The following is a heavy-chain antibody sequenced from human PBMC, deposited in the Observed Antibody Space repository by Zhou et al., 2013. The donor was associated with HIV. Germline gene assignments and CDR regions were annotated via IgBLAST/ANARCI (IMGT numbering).Heavy chain of an antibody. CDR3: ARPAQDVFSGYGH. CDR2: IHYSGRT. Sequence: VQLQESGPELVKPSETLSLTCTVSGGSISSSSHYWGWIRQPPGKGLEWIGSIHYSGRTLSNPTLKSRVTMSVDTSKNQFSLKLSSVTAADTAVYYCARPAQDVFSGYGHWGQGNPGHRLL. V-gene: IGHV4-39*07. J-gene: IGHJ4*02. CDR1: GGSISSSSHY. D-gene: IGHD5-12*01.